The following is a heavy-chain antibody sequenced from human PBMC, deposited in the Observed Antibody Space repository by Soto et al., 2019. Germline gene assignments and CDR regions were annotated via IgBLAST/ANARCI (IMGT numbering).Heavy chain of an antibody. Sequence: SETLSLTCTVSGGCISSGGYYWSWIRQHPGKGLEWIGYIYYSGSTYYNPSLKSRVTISVDTSKNQFSLKLSSVTAADTAVYYCARADSSGWHFDYWGQGTLVTVSS. D-gene: IGHD6-19*01. V-gene: IGHV4-31*03. J-gene: IGHJ4*02. CDR2: IYYSGST. CDR3: ARADSSGWHFDY. CDR1: GGCISSGGYY.